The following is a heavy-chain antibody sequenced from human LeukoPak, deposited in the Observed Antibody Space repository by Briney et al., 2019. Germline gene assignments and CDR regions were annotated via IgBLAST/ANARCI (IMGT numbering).Heavy chain of an antibody. CDR3: AKEPGSSPYYFDY. J-gene: IGHJ4*02. CDR2: ISSSSSTI. V-gene: IGHV3-48*04. Sequence: GGSLRLSCAAPGFTFSSYNMNWVRQAPGKGLEWVSYISSSSSTIYYADSVKGRFTISRDNAKNTLYLQMNRLRAEDTAVYYCAKEPGSSPYYFDYWGQGTLVTVSS. CDR1: GFTFSSYN. D-gene: IGHD3-10*01.